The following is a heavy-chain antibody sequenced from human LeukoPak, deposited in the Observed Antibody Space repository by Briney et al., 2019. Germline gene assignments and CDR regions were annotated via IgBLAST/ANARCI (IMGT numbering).Heavy chain of an antibody. Sequence: GGSLRLSCAASGFTFSSYGMHWVRQAPGKGLEWVAFIRYDGSNKYYADSVKGRFTISRDNSKNTLYLQMNSLRAEDTAVYYCAKGFYSSGWYMAFDIWGQGTMVTVSS. J-gene: IGHJ3*02. CDR3: AKGFYSSGWYMAFDI. D-gene: IGHD6-19*01. CDR1: GFTFSSYG. V-gene: IGHV3-30*02. CDR2: IRYDGSNK.